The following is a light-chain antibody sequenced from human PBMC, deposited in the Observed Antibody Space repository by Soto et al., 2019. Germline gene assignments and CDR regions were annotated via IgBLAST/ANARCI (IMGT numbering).Light chain of an antibody. J-gene: IGLJ2*01. CDR2: DVG. Sequence: QSALTQPASVSGSLGRWTTFPGTGTTIDVGAYNYVSWYQYHPGKAPKLMIYDVGNWPSGVSTRFSGSKSGNTASLTISGLQAEDEADYYCSSYTDSSTVVFGTGTKLTVL. V-gene: IGLV2-14*03. CDR3: SSYTDSSTVV. CDR1: TIDVGAYNY.